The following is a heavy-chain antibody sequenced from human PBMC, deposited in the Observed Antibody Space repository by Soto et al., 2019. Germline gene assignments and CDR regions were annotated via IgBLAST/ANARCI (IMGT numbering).Heavy chain of an antibody. CDR1: GYTFTKYG. V-gene: IGHV1-18*01. CDR3: ARGVGSGSYYNQYNWFDP. CDR2: ISAYNGNT. D-gene: IGHD3-10*01. J-gene: IGHJ5*02. Sequence: ASVEGSCKASGYTFTKYGISWVRQAPGQGLEWMGWISAYNGNTKYAQKFQGRVTMTTDTSTSTAYMELRSLRSDDTAVYYCARGVGSGSYYNQYNWFDPWGQGTLVTVSS.